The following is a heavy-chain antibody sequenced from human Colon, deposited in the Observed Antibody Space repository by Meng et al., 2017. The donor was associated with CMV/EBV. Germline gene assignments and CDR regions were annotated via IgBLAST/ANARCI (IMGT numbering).Heavy chain of an antibody. CDR3: ATTERPGDFYDGSGPLYWYGMDV. CDR1: GLTFSDNY. J-gene: IGHJ6*02. CDR2: ISYSGTTI. Sequence: GESLKISCAASGLTFSDNYMSWIRQAPGKGLEWLSYISYSGTTIYYAGSVEGRFTVSRDNAKNSLYLQMDSLRAEDTAVDYCATTERPGDFYDGSGPLYWYGMDVWGQGTTVTVSS. V-gene: IGHV3-11*01. D-gene: IGHD3-22*01.